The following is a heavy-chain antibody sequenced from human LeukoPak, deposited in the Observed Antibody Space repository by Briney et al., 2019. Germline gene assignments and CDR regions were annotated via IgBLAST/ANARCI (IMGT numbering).Heavy chain of an antibody. V-gene: IGHV4-59*01. CDR3: ARRRFFWSGYVECMDV. D-gene: IGHD3-3*01. CDR1: GGSISSYY. CDR2: IYYSGST. J-gene: IGHJ6*04. Sequence: SETLSLTCTVSGGSISSYYWSWIRQPPGKGLEWIGYIYYSGSTNYNPSLKSRVTISVDTSKNQFSLKLSSVTAADTAVYYCARRRFFWSGYVECMDVWGKGTTVTVSS.